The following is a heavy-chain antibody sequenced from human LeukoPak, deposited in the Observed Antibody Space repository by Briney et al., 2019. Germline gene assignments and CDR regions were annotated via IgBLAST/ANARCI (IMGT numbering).Heavy chain of an antibody. J-gene: IGHJ6*02. CDR3: ARDFRGNYGSRGMDV. V-gene: IGHV4-34*01. CDR2: INHSGST. CDR1: GGSFSGYY. D-gene: IGHD5-24*01. Sequence: ASETLSLTRAVYGGSFSGYYWSWIRQPPGKGLEWIGEINHSGSTNYNPSLKSRVTISVDTSKNQFSLKLSSVTAADTAVYYCARDFRGNYGSRGMDVWGQGTTVTVSS.